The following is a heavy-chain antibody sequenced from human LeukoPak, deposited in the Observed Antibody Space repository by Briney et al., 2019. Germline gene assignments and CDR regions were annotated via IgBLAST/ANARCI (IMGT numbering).Heavy chain of an antibody. CDR1: GGSFSGYY. CDR2: INHSGST. J-gene: IGHJ4*02. V-gene: IGHV4-34*01. Sequence: PSETLSLTCAVYGGSFSGYYWSWIRQPPGKGLEWIGEINHSGSTNSNPSIKSRVTISVDTSKNQFSLKLSSVTAADTAVYYCARLGRSPRYCSRTSCYFYFAYWGQGTLVTVSS. D-gene: IGHD2-2*01. CDR3: ARLGRSPRYCSRTSCYFYFAY.